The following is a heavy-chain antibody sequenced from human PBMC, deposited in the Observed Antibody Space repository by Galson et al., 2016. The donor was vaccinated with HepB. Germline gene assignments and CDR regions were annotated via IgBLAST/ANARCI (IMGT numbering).Heavy chain of an antibody. J-gene: IGHJ4*02. V-gene: IGHV3-21*01. CDR1: GFTFSSYS. CDR3: ARAFSRESGFDY. CDR2: ISSRSSYI. D-gene: IGHD3-10*01. Sequence: SLRLSCAASGFTFSSYSMNWVRQAPGKGLEWVLSISSRSSYIYHADSVKGRFTISRDNAKNSLYLQMNSLRAEDTAVYYCARAFSRESGFDYWGQGTLVTVSS.